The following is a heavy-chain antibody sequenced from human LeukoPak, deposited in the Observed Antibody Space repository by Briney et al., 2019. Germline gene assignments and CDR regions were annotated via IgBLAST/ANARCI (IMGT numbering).Heavy chain of an antibody. Sequence: WETLSLTCTVSGGSISTSSYYWGWIRQPPGKGLEWIGNIYYSGSTFYNPSLKSRVTISVDTSKNQFSLKLSSVTAADTAVYYCARSLLISAPFDVWGQGTLVTVSS. CDR3: ARSLLISAPFDV. CDR1: GGSISTSSYY. CDR2: IYYSGST. J-gene: IGHJ4*02. V-gene: IGHV4-39*01. D-gene: IGHD3-10*01.